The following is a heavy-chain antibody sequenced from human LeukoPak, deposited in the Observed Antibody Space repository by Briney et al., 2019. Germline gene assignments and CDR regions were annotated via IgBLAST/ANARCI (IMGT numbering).Heavy chain of an antibody. D-gene: IGHD1-26*01. CDR1: GGSISPYY. J-gene: IGHJ4*02. V-gene: IGHV4-59*08. CDR2: IYYSGTT. CDR3: ARHGGSHLLY. Sequence: PSETLSLTCTVSGGSISPYYSSWIRQPPGKGLEWLAYIYYSGTTKYNPSLNSRVTISVDTSRNQFSLKLDSVTAADTAMYYCARHGGSHLLYCGQGTLVTVSS.